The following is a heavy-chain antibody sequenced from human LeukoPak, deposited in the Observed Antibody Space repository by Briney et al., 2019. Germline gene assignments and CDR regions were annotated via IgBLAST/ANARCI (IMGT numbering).Heavy chain of an antibody. V-gene: IGHV3-23*01. CDR2: ISGSGGST. D-gene: IGHD3-22*01. CDR3: AREYYYESRVYSTPFDY. J-gene: IGHJ4*02. Sequence: PGGSLRLSCTAPGFTFSINAMSWVRQAPGKGLEWVSGISGSGGSTYYADSVRGRFTISRDNSKNTLYLHVNSLRAEDTAIYYCAREYYYESRVYSTPFDYGGQGPLVTVSS. CDR1: GFTFSINA.